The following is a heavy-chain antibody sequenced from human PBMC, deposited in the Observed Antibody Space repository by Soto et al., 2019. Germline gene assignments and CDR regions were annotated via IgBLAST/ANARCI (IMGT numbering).Heavy chain of an antibody. V-gene: IGHV1-69*13. CDR3: ASSNESMITGY. CDR2: IIPIFGTA. J-gene: IGHJ4*02. CDR1: GGTFSSYA. Sequence: GASVQVSCKASGGTFSSYAISWVRQAPGQGLEWMGGIIPIFGTANYAQKFQGRVTITADESTSTAYMELSSLRSEDTAVYYCASSNESMITGYWGQGTLVTVSS. D-gene: IGHD3-16*01.